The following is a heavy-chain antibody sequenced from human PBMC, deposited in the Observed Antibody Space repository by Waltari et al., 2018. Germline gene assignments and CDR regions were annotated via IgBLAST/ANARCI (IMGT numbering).Heavy chain of an antibody. V-gene: IGHV3-48*01. J-gene: IGHJ4*02. Sequence: EVQLVESGGGLVQPGGSLRLSCAASGFTFSSYSMNWVRQAPGKGLEWVSYISSSSSTIYYADSVKGRFTISRDNAKNSLYLQMNSLRAEDTAVYYCARPAVVGTEQLDYWGQGTLVTVSS. CDR3: ARPAVVGTEQLDY. CDR1: GFTFSSYS. D-gene: IGHD6-19*01. CDR2: ISSSSSTI.